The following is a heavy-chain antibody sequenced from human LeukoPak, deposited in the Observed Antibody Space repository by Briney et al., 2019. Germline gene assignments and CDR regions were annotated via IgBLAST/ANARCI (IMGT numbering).Heavy chain of an antibody. CDR2: INRDGSKK. CDR3: AKDIGVVG. D-gene: IGHD3-3*01. Sequence: GGSLRLSCAASGFTFSSYWMNWVRQAPGKGLEWVANINRDGSKKYYVDSVKGRFTISRDNAKNSLYLQMNSLRAEDTAVYYCAKDIGVVGWGQGTLVTVSS. J-gene: IGHJ4*02. CDR1: GFTFSSYW. V-gene: IGHV3-7*03.